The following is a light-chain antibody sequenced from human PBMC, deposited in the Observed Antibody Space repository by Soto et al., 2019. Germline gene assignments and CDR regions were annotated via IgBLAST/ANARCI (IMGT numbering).Light chain of an antibody. V-gene: IGKV3-20*01. Sequence: EIVLTQSPGTPSLSPGERATLSCRASHSVSSSYLAWYQQKPGQAPRLLIYGASNRATGIPDRFRGSGSGTDFTLSISRLEPEDFAVYYCQQYGGSPPITFGQGTRLEIK. CDR1: HSVSSSY. CDR2: GAS. J-gene: IGKJ5*01. CDR3: QQYGGSPPIT.